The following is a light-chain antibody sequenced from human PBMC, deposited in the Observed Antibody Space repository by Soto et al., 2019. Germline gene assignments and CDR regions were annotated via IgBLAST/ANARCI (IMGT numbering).Light chain of an antibody. CDR2: GAS. Sequence: EIVLTQSPGTLSLSPGERATLSCRASQSVSSSYLAWYQHKPGQAPRLLIYGASSRATGIPDRFSVSGSGTDFTLTISRLEPEDLAVYYCQQYGSSPPVTVDPGPIVDIK. V-gene: IGKV3-20*01. J-gene: IGKJ3*01. CDR3: QQYGSSPPVT. CDR1: QSVSSSY.